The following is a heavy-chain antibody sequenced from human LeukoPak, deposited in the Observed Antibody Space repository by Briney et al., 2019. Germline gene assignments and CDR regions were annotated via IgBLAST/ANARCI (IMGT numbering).Heavy chain of an antibody. Sequence: GGSLRLSCAASGFTFNIYVMSWVRQAPGKGLEWVSGISGGGGSTYYADAVKGRFTISRDNSKNTLYLQMNSLRAEDTAVYYCTKAVAVFDSSGFRRLYFDYWGQGTLVTVSS. V-gene: IGHV3-23*01. J-gene: IGHJ4*02. D-gene: IGHD3-22*01. CDR2: ISGGGGST. CDR3: TKAVAVFDSSGFRRLYFDY. CDR1: GFTFNIYV.